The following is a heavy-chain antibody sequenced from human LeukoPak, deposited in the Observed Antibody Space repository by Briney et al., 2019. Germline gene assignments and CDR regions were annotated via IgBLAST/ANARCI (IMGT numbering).Heavy chain of an antibody. CDR2: ISHSGST. CDR1: GGSFSGYY. J-gene: IGHJ2*01. CDR3: ARALVRATMVWYFDL. D-gene: IGHD5-12*01. Sequence: SETLSLTCAVYGGSFSGYYWSWIRQPPGKGLEWIGEISHSGSTNYSPSLKSRVTISVDTSKNQFSLNLSSVTAADTAVYYCARALVRATMVWYFDLWGRGTLVTVSS. V-gene: IGHV4-34*01.